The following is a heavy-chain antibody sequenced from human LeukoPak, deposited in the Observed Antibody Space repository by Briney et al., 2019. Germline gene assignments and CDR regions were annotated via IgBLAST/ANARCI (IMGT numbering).Heavy chain of an antibody. J-gene: IGHJ3*02. V-gene: IGHV1-2*02. CDR2: INPNSGGT. D-gene: IGHD4-17*01. CDR1: GYTFTGYY. CDR3: ARRGRGGADAFDI. Sequence: GASVKVCCKASGYTFTGYYMHWVRQAPGQGLEWMGWINPNSGGTNYAQKFQGRVTVTRDTSISTAYMELSRLRSDDTAVYYCARRGRGGADAFDIWGQGTMVTVSS.